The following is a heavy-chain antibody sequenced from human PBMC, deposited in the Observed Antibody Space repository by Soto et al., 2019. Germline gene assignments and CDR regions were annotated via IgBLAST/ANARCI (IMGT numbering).Heavy chain of an antibody. CDR3: ARKPVYNWKRRYFDY. V-gene: IGHV4-34*01. Sequence: SETLSLTCAVYGGSFSGYYWSWIRQPPGKGLEWIGEINHSGSTNYNPSLKSRVTISVDTSKNQFSLKLSSVTAADTAVYYCARKPVYNWKRRYFDYWGQGTLVTVSS. CDR1: GGSFSGYY. J-gene: IGHJ4*02. CDR2: INHSGST. D-gene: IGHD1-20*01.